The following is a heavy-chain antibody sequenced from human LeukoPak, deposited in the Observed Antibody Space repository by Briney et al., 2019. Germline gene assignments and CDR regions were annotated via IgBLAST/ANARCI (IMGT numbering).Heavy chain of an antibody. CDR1: GYTFTSYD. D-gene: IGHD6-13*01. V-gene: IGHV1-8*01. CDR3: ARGLPGIAAAGLLFDY. J-gene: IGHJ4*02. Sequence: ASVKVSCKASGYTFTSYDINWVRQATGQGLEWMGWMNPNSGNTGYAQKFQGRVTMTSNTSISTAYMELSSLRSEDTAVYYCARGLPGIAAAGLLFDYWGQGTLVTVSS. CDR2: MNPNSGNT.